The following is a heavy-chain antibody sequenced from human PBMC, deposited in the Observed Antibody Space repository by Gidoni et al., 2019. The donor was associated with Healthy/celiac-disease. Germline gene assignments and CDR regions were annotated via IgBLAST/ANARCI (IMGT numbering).Heavy chain of an antibody. J-gene: IGHJ2*01. CDR3: ARERTHSIVVVTASHWYFDL. Sequence: QVQLVQSGAEVTKPGSSVKVSCKASVGTFSSYAISWVRQAPGKGLEWMGGIIPILGIANYAQKFQGRVTITADKSTSTAYMELSSLRSEDTAVYYCARERTHSIVVVTASHWYFDLWGRGTLVTVSS. V-gene: IGHV1-69*10. D-gene: IGHD2-21*02. CDR2: IIPILGIA. CDR1: VGTFSSYA.